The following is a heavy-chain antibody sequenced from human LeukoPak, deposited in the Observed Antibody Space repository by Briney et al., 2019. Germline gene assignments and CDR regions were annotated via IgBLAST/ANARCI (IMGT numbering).Heavy chain of an antibody. CDR2: IDPKSGGT. CDR1: RYTFTDYY. Sequence: ASVKVSCKASRYTFTDYYIHWVRQAPGQGLEWMGWIDPKSGGTNYAQKFQGRVTMTRDTSISTAYMELRSLRSDDTAIYYCAGLSSVAARPGWVDPWGQGILVTVSS. CDR3: AGLSSVAARPGWVDP. V-gene: IGHV1-2*02. D-gene: IGHD6-6*01. J-gene: IGHJ5*02.